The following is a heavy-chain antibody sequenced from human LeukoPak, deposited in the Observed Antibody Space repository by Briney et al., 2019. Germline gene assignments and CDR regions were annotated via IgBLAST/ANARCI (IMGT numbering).Heavy chain of an antibody. CDR3: AREIRFSNTGGWFDP. CDR1: GGSISSYY. D-gene: IGHD6-13*01. J-gene: IGHJ5*02. CDR2: IYYSGST. Sequence: PSETLSLTCTVSGGSISSYYWSWIRQPPGKGLEWIEYIYYSGSTNYNPSLKSRVTISVDTSKNQFSLKLSSVTAADTAVYYCAREIRFSNTGGWFDPWGQGTLVTVSS. V-gene: IGHV4-59*01.